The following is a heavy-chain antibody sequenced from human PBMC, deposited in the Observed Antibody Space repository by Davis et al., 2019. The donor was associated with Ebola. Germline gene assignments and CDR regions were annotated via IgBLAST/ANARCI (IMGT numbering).Heavy chain of an antibody. CDR3: ARRKHSSSWTYYYGRDV. Sequence: ESLKIPCKGSGYSFTSYWIGRVRQMPGKGLEWMGIIYPGDSDTSYSPSFQGQVTLSADKSISTAYLQWSSLKASDTAMYYCARRKHSSSWTYYYGRDVWGQGTTVTVSS. V-gene: IGHV5-51*01. CDR1: GYSFTSYW. CDR2: IYPGDSDT. D-gene: IGHD6-13*01. J-gene: IGHJ6*02.